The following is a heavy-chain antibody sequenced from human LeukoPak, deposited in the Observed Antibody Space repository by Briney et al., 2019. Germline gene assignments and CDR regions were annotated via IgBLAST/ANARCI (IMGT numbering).Heavy chain of an antibody. CDR1: GSTFRSYW. J-gene: IGHJ4*02. D-gene: IGHD3-22*01. V-gene: IGHV3-7*01. CDR2: IKRDGTEK. Sequence: GGSLRLSCAASGSTFRSYWMTWVRQAPGKGLEWVATIKRDGTEKYYVDSVKGRFTISRDNAENSLYLQMNSLRAEDTAVYYCARDPSKFDASGYEFDYWGQGTLVTVSS. CDR3: ARDPSKFDASGYEFDY.